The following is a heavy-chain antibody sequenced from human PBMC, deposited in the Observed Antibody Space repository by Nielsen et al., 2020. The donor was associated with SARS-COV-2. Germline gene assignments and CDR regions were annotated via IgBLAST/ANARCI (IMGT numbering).Heavy chain of an antibody. V-gene: IGHV5-10-1*01. D-gene: IGHD6-19*01. CDR2: IDPRDSYT. CDR3: ASSDSSGMDYYGMDV. CDR1: GYSYTSYW. J-gene: IGHJ6*02. Sequence: KVSCKGSGYSYTSYWISWVRQMPGKGLEWMGRIDPRDSYTNYSPSLQGHVTISVDSSITTAYLQWSSLKASDSAMYYCASSDSSGMDYYGMDVWGQGTTVTVSS.